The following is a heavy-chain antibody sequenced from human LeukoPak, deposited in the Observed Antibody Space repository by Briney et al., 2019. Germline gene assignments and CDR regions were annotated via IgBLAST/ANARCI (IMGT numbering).Heavy chain of an antibody. J-gene: IGHJ3*01. CDR3: ARGKEEENAFDV. V-gene: IGHV4-39*02. CDR1: GGSISVRSHF. CDR2: IYDSGSN. Sequence: SETLSVTCAEPGGSISVRSHFSGWIRQPPGKGLDWIGIIYDSGSNYYYPSLKSRVITSVDTSQNQFSLRLTSVTAADTAVYYCARGKEEENAFDVWGQGTMVTVSS.